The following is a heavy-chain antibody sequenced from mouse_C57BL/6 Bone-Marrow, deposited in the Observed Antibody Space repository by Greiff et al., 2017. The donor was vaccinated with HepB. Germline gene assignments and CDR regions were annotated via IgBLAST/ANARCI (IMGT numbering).Heavy chain of an antibody. CDR2: ISDGGSYT. V-gene: IGHV5-4*01. D-gene: IGHD2-4*01. CDR1: GFTFSSYA. J-gene: IGHJ1*03. Sequence: EVKLVESGGGLVKPGGSLKLSCAASGFTFSSYAMSWVRQTPEKRLEWVATISDGGSYTYYPDNVKGRFTISRDNAKNNLYLQMSHLKSEDTAMYYCARDHDYVHWYCDVWGTGTTVTVSS. CDR3: ARDHDYVHWYCDV.